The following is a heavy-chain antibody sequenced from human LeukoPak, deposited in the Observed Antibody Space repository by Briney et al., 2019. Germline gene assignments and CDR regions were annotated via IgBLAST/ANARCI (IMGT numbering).Heavy chain of an antibody. CDR3: ARRDFWSGSQGAFDI. CDR2: INPSGGST. D-gene: IGHD3-3*01. V-gene: IGHV1-46*01. CDR1: GYTFTSYY. J-gene: IGHJ3*02. Sequence: ASVKVSCKASGYTFTSYYMHWVRQAPGQGLEWMGIINPSGGSTSYAQKFQGRVTMTRDTSTSTVYMELSSLRSEDTAVYYCARRDFWSGSQGAFDIWGQGTMVTVSS.